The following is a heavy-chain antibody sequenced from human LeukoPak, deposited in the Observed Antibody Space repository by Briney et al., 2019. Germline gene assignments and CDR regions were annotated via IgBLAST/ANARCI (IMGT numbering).Heavy chain of an antibody. CDR3: AKGPRTAPDDAFDI. J-gene: IGHJ3*02. CDR2: ISATGGST. Sequence: GGSLRLSCAASGFTFSNYAMSWVRQAPGKGLEWVSAISATGGSTYYVDSAKGRCTISRDNSKNTLYLQMNSLRAEDTAVYYCAKGPRTAPDDAFDIWGQGTMVPVSS. CDR1: GFTFSNYA. D-gene: IGHD2-21*02. V-gene: IGHV3-23*01.